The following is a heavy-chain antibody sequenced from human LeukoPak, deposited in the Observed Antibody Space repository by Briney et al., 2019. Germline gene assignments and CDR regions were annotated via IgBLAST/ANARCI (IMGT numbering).Heavy chain of an antibody. D-gene: IGHD1-26*01. V-gene: IGHV1-2*02. CDR3: APAFGATSGFDY. CDR1: GYTFTGYY. CDR2: INPNSGGT. Sequence: ASVKVSCKASGYTFTGYYMHWARQAPGQGLEWMGWINPNSGGTNYAQKFQGRVTMTRDTSISTAYMELSRLRSDDTAVYYCAPAFGATSGFDYWGQGTLVTVSS. J-gene: IGHJ4*02.